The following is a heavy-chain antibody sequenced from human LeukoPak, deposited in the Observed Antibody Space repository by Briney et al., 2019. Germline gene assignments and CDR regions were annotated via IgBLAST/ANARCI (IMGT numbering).Heavy chain of an antibody. CDR2: IIPIFGTA. D-gene: IGHD5-12*01. CDR1: GGTFSSYA. J-gene: IGHJ4*02. V-gene: IGHV1-69*06. Sequence: ASVRVSCKASGGTFSSYAISWVRQAPGQGLEWMGGIIPIFGTANYAQKFQGRVTITADKSTSTAYMELSSLRSEDTAVYYCARGRSSGYGADWGQGTLVTVSS. CDR3: ARGRSSGYGAD.